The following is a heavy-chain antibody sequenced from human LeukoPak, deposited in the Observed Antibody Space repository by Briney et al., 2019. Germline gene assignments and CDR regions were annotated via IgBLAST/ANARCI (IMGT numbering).Heavy chain of an antibody. CDR2: ISWNSVSI. CDR1: GFTFSSYA. V-gene: IGHV3-9*03. Sequence: SLRLSCAASGFTFSSYAMSWVRQAPGKGLEWVSGISWNSVSIDYADSVKGRFTISRDNAKNSLYLQMNSLRPEDMALYYCAKETIYCSGGSCYHDAFDIWGQGTMVTVSS. CDR3: AKETIYCSGGSCYHDAFDI. J-gene: IGHJ3*02. D-gene: IGHD2-15*01.